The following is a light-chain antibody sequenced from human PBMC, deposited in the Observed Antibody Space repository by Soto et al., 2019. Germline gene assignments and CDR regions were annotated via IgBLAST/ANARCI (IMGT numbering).Light chain of an antibody. CDR3: QQYNHWRPNLT. CDR1: QSVHSN. V-gene: IGKV3D-15*01. J-gene: IGKJ4*01. CDR2: AAT. Sequence: EIVLTQSPATLSVSPGERATLSCRTSQSVHSNLAWYQQRPGQAPRLLIYAATTRATGIPARFSGGGSGTDFSLTISGLQPEDSAVYYCQQYNHWRPNLTFGGGTKVDIK.